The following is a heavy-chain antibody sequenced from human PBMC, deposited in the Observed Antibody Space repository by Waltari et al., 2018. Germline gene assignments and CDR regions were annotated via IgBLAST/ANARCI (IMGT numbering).Heavy chain of an antibody. CDR2: SIPIFGTA. CDR1: GGTFSSYA. Sequence: QVQLVQSGAEVKKPGSSVKVSCKASGGTFSSYAISWVRQAPGQGLEWMGGSIPIFGTANYAQKFQGRVTITADESTSTAYMELSSLRSEDTAVYYCARDGTDIVVVPAARDAFDIWGQGTMVTVSS. CDR3: ARDGTDIVVVPAARDAFDI. D-gene: IGHD2-2*01. V-gene: IGHV1-69*13. J-gene: IGHJ3*02.